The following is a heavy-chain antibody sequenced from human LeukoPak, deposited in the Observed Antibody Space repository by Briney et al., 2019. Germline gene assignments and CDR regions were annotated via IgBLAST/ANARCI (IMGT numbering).Heavy chain of an antibody. CDR1: GGSISSGSYY. D-gene: IGHD3-10*01. V-gene: IGHV4-61*02. Sequence: SETLSLTCTVSGGSISSGSYYWSWIRQPAGKGLEWIGRIYTSGSTYYNPSLKSRVTISVDTSKNQFSLKLSSVTAADTAVYYCARGGVFYYGSGSYIDWFDPWGQGTLVTVSS. CDR3: ARGGVFYYGSGSYIDWFDP. J-gene: IGHJ5*02. CDR2: IYTSGST.